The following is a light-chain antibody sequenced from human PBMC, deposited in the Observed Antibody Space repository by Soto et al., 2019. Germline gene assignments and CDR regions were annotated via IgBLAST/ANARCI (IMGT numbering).Light chain of an antibody. CDR1: HNIDNY. Sequence: DIQMTPAPSSLSASVGGRVTIACQASHNIDNYLNWYHQKPGKAPKLLIFDASNLERGVPSRFSGSGSRTHFSLSINNLQPEDVGTYFCQHYDNLPLTFGGGTKVDIK. J-gene: IGKJ4*01. V-gene: IGKV1-33*01. CDR2: DAS. CDR3: QHYDNLPLT.